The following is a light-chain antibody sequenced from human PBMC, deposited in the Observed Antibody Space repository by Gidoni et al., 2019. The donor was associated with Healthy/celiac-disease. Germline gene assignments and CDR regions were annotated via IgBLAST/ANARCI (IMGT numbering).Light chain of an antibody. CDR2: GAS. CDR3: QQYGSSPKT. J-gene: IGKJ1*01. V-gene: IGKV3-20*01. Sequence: EIASTQSTGTLSLPPGERATPSCRASQSVSSNYLAWYQQKPGQAPRLLIYGASNRATGIPDRFSGSGSGTDFTLTISSLEPEDFAVYYCQQYGSSPKTFGQGTKVEIK. CDR1: QSVSSNY.